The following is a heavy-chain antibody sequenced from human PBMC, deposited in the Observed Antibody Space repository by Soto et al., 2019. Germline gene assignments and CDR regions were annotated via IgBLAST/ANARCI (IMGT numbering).Heavy chain of an antibody. D-gene: IGHD1-26*01. J-gene: IGHJ5*02. Sequence: ASVKVSCKASGYTFTSYGISWVRQAPGQGLEWMGWISAYNGNTNYAQKLQGRVTMTTDTSTSTAYMELRSLRSDDTAGYYCARDAVGATPGDWFDPWGQGTLVPVSP. CDR3: ARDAVGATPGDWFDP. CDR2: ISAYNGNT. V-gene: IGHV1-18*01. CDR1: GYTFTSYG.